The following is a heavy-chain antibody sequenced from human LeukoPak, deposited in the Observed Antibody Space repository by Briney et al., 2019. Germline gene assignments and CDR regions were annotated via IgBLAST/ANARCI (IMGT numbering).Heavy chain of an antibody. CDR3: AREGIGQLATALDY. J-gene: IGHJ4*02. CDR2: ISSSSSYI. V-gene: IGHV3-21*01. D-gene: IGHD6-13*01. CDR1: GFTFSSYS. Sequence: GGSLRLSCAASGFTFSSYSMNWVRQAPGKGLEWVSSISSSSSYIYYADSMKGRFTISRDNAKNSLYPQMNSLRAEDTAVYYCAREGIGQLATALDYWGQGTLVTVSS.